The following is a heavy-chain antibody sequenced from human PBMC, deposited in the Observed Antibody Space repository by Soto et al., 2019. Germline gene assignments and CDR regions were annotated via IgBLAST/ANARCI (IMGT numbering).Heavy chain of an antibody. CDR2: ISYDGSNK. J-gene: IGHJ4*02. CDR3: AKDGFYCTNGACYDY. D-gene: IGHD2-8*01. V-gene: IGHV3-30*18. Sequence: GGSLRLSCAASGFTFSSYGMHWVRQAPGKGLEWVAVISYDGSNKYYADSVKGRFTISRDNSKNTLYLQMNSLRAEDTAVYYCAKDGFYCTNGACYDYWGQGTLVTVSS. CDR1: GFTFSSYG.